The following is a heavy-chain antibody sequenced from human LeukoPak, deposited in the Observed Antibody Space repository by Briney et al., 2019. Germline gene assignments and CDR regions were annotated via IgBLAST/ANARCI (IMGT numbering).Heavy chain of an antibody. CDR3: AREMYSGMYNDAFDI. Sequence: PGGSLRLSCPASGFTVSSNYMSWVRQAPGKGLEWVSVIRSDGSTNHADSVKGRFTISRDNSKNTLYLQMNNLRAEDTAVYYCAREMYSGMYNDAFDIWGQGTKVTVSS. CDR2: IRSDGST. D-gene: IGHD1-26*01. V-gene: IGHV3-53*01. J-gene: IGHJ3*02. CDR1: GFTVSSNY.